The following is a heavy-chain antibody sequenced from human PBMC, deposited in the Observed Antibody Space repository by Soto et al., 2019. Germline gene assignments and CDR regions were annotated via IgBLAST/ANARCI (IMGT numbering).Heavy chain of an antibody. V-gene: IGHV3-33*01. D-gene: IGHD3-10*01. Sequence: GSLRLSCAAAGFSFSIHGMHWVRQAPGKGLEWVAVIWYDGNSKYYADSVKGRFTISRDNSKNTLDLQMNSLRAEDTAVYFCAXGTTYYYGSWSPLPFDFWGQGTLVTVSS. CDR2: IWYDGNSK. CDR1: GFSFSIHG. J-gene: IGHJ4*02. CDR3: AXGTTYYYGSWSPLPFDF.